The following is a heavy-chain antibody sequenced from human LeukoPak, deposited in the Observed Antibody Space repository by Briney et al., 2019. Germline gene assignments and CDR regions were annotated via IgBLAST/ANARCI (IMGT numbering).Heavy chain of an antibody. V-gene: IGHV1-2*02. J-gene: IGHJ4*02. CDR2: INPYTGGT. CDR1: GYTLTGYY. CDR3: ARDPTQVDTTIPTGFDY. Sequence: GASVKVSCKASGYTLTGYYMHWVRQAPGQGLEWMGWINPYTGGTNYAQKFQGRVTMTRDTSISTAYMELSRLRSDDTAVYYRARDPTQVDTTIPTGFDYWGQGTLVTVSS. D-gene: IGHD5-18*01.